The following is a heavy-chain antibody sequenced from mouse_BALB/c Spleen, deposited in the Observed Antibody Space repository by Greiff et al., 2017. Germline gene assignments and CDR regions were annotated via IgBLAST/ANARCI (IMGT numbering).Heavy chain of an antibody. Sequence: EVQLQESGPELVKPGASVKISCKTSGYTFTEYTMHWVTQSHGKSLEWIGGINPNNGGTSYNQKFKGKATLTVDKSSSTAYMELRSLTSEDSAVYYCARGDYYGSRGAWFAYWGQGTLVTVSA. CDR1: GYTFTEYT. D-gene: IGHD1-1*01. CDR2: INPNNGGT. CDR3: ARGDYYGSRGAWFAY. V-gene: IGHV1-18*01. J-gene: IGHJ3*01.